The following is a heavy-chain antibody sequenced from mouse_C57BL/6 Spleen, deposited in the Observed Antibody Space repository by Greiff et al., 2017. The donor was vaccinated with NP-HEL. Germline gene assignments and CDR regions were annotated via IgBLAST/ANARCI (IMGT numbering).Heavy chain of an antibody. CDR1: GYTFTDYY. V-gene: IGHV1-26*01. Sequence: VQLKQSGPELVKPGASVKISCKASGYTFTDYYMNWVKQSHGKSLEWIGDINPNNGGTSYNQKFKGKATLTVDKSSSTAYMELRSLTSEDSAVYYCARGISPFAYWGQGTLVTVSA. CDR3: ARGISPFAY. CDR2: INPNNGGT. J-gene: IGHJ3*01.